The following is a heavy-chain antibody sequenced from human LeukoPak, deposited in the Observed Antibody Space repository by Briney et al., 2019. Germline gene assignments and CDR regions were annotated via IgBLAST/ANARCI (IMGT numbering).Heavy chain of an antibody. V-gene: IGHV3-11*05. CDR3: ARDRLLYSYGYDY. D-gene: IGHD5-18*01. J-gene: IGHJ4*02. CDR1: GFNFRYFY. CDR2: ISSTGSYT. Sequence: GGSLRLSCAPSGFNFRYFYMRWIRQAPGKGLEWVSYISSTGSYTDYADSVKGRFTISRDNAKNSLYLQMNSLRAEDTAVYYCARDRLLYSYGYDYWGQGTLVTVSS.